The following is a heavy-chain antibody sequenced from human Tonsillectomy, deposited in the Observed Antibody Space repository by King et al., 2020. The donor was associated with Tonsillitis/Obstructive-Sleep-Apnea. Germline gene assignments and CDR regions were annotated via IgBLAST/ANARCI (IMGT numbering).Heavy chain of an antibody. CDR2: IIPIVDLT. V-gene: IGHV1-69*04. CDR3: ATEGGPVFGDFAFDI. D-gene: IGHD4-17*01. J-gene: IGHJ3*02. CDR1: GGTFNTNA. Sequence: QLVQSGAELKKPGSSVKVSCKASGGTFNTNAISWVRQAPGQGLEWMGRIIPIVDLTKYAQRLQGRVTITADKSASTAYLELSSLRSEHTAVYYCATEGGPVFGDFAFDIWGQGTMVTVSS.